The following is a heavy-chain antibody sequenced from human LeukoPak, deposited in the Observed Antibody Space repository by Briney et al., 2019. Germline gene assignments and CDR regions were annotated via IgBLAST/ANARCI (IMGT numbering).Heavy chain of an antibody. CDR3: ARGDRGYSYGSIDY. Sequence: GGSLRPSCAASGFTFSSYAMSWVRQAPGKGLEWVSYIASSSSTVYYADSVEGRFTISRDNAKNSLYLQMNSLRAEDTAVYYCARGDRGYSYGSIDYWGQGTLVTVSS. CDR2: IASSSSTV. J-gene: IGHJ4*02. D-gene: IGHD5-18*01. V-gene: IGHV3-48*01. CDR1: GFTFSSYA.